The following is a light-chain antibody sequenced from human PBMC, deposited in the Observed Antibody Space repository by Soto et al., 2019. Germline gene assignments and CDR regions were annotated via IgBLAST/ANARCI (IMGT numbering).Light chain of an antibody. CDR2: GAS. J-gene: IGKJ1*01. V-gene: IGKV3-15*01. CDR3: QQYNNWPQT. CDR1: QSVSSN. Sequence: EIVMTQSPATLSVSPGERATLSCRATQSVSSNLAWYQQKPGQARMLLIYGASTRATGIPARFSGSGSGTEFTLTISSLQSEYFAVYYCQQYNNWPQTFGRGTKVEIE.